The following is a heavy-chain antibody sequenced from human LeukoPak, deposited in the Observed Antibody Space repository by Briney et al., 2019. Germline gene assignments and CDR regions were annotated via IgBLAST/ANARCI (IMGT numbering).Heavy chain of an antibody. CDR1: GGSINNYY. Sequence: SETLSLTCTVSGGSINNYYWSWIRQPPGKGLEWIGYIHYRGSTKYNPSLKSRVTISVDTSRDQFSLRLSSVTAADTAVYYCARSQLGGWFDPWGQGTLVTVSS. J-gene: IGHJ5*02. D-gene: IGHD1-1*01. CDR3: ARSQLGGWFDP. V-gene: IGHV4-59*08. CDR2: IHYRGST.